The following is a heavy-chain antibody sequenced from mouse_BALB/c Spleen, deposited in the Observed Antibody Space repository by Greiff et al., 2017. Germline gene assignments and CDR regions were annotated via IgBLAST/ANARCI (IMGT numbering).Heavy chain of an antibody. CDR2: ISSGGGST. D-gene: IGHD2-3*01. Sequence: EVQGVESGGGLVKPGGSLKLSCAASGFAFSSYDMSWVRQTPEKRLEWVAYISSGGGSTYYPDTVKGRFTISRDNAKNTLYLQMSSLKSEDTAMYYCARHGGLLYWYFDVWGAGTTVTVSS. V-gene: IGHV5-12-1*01. J-gene: IGHJ1*01. CDR3: ARHGGLLYWYFDV. CDR1: GFAFSSYD.